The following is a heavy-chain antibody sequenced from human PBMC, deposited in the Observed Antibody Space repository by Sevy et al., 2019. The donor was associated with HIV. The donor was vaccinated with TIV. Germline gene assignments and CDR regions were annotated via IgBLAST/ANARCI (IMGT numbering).Heavy chain of an antibody. CDR3: ARDRGTHGIVGATGY. CDR1: GFTFSSYS. J-gene: IGHJ4*02. Sequence: GGSLRLSCAASGFTFSSYSMNWVRQAPGKGLEWVSYISSSSSTIYYADSVKGRFTISRDNAKNSLYLQMNSLGDEDTAVYYCARDRGTHGIVGATGYWGQGTLVTVSS. V-gene: IGHV3-48*02. D-gene: IGHD1-26*01. CDR2: ISSSSSTI.